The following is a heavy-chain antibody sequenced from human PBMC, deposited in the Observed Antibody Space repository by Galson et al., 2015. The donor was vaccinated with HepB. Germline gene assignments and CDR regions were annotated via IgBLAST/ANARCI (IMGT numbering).Heavy chain of an antibody. CDR1: FTFSGYA. D-gene: IGHD6-13*01. J-gene: IGHJ3*01. CDR2: ISYDGTFK. V-gene: IGHV3-30*04. Sequence: SLRLSCAASFTFSGYAMHWVRQAPGKGLEWVALISYDGTFKNYCDSLKGRFTVSSDNFKNTLYLQMNSLRPEDTAVYYCARKGSRQTSSWYAFEVWGQGTMVNVAP. CDR3: ARKGSRQTSSWYAFEV.